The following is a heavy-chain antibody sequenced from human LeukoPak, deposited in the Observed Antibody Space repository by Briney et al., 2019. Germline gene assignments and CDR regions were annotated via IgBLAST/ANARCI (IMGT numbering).Heavy chain of an antibody. D-gene: IGHD1-7*01. J-gene: IGHJ4*02. CDR1: GFSFINYW. Sequence: GGSLRLSCAASGFSFINYWMTWVRHAPGKRLEWVANIGQDGTGNHYVDSVKGRFTISRDNAKNSLYLQMNGLRADDTSVYYCARDLNYYATDYWGQGTLVTVSS. CDR2: IGQDGTGN. CDR3: ARDLNYYATDY. V-gene: IGHV3-7*01.